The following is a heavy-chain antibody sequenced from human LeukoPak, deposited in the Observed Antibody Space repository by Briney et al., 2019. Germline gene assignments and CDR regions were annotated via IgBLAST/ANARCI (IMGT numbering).Heavy chain of an antibody. V-gene: IGHV3-33*01. CDR1: GFTFSTYG. CDR2: IWYDGTDK. J-gene: IGHJ1*01. D-gene: IGHD3-16*01. Sequence: GRSLRLSCAASGFTFSTYGMHWVRQAPGKGLEWVAVIWYDGTDKYYADSVKGRFTISRDNSKNTLYLEMNSLRAEDTPVYYCSRAGGMTSEYFQHWGQGTLVTVSS. CDR3: SRAGGMTSEYFQH.